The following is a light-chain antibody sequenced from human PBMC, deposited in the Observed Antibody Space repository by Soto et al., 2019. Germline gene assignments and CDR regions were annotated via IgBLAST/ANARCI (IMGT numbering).Light chain of an antibody. Sequence: QSVLTRPPSVSGAPGQRVTISCTGSSSNIGAGYDVHWYQQLPGTAPKLLIYSDTHRPSGVPDRFSGSKSGTSASLAITGLQAEDEADYYCQSYDSSLGGKVFGGGTKVTVL. V-gene: IGLV1-40*01. J-gene: IGLJ2*01. CDR2: SDT. CDR3: QSYDSSLGGKV. CDR1: SSNIGAGYD.